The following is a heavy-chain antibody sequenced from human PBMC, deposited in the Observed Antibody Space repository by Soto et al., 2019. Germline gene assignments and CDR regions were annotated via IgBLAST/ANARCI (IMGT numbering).Heavy chain of an antibody. Sequence: LSLSCAASGFTFSDYYMTWIRQAPGKGLEWVSYISSSGTGIYYADSMKGRFTISRDNAKKSLYLQMSSLRAEDTAVYYCAGAYSDAFDIWGQGTMVTVSS. J-gene: IGHJ3*02. D-gene: IGHD2-15*01. CDR3: AGAYSDAFDI. CDR2: ISSSGTGI. CDR1: GFTFSDYY. V-gene: IGHV3-11*01.